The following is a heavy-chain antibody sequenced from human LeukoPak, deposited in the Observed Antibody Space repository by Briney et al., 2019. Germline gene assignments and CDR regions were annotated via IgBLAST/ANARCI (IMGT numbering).Heavy chain of an antibody. CDR1: GYTFTGYY. CDR3: ARVPGSTHAYYYYYMDV. D-gene: IGHD5/OR15-5a*01. CDR2: INPNSGGT. J-gene: IGHJ6*03. Sequence: GASVKVSCKASGYTFTGYYMHWVRQAPGQGLEWMGWINPNSGGTSYAQKFQGRVTMTRDTSISTAYMELSRLRSNDTAVYYCARVPGSTHAYYYYYMDVWGKGTTVTVSS. V-gene: IGHV1-2*02.